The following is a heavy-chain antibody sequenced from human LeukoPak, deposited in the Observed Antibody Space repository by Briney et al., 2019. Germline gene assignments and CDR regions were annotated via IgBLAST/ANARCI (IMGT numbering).Heavy chain of an antibody. V-gene: IGHV3-23*01. D-gene: IGHD3-10*01. CDR2: ISGSGGST. CDR1: GFTFSSYG. Sequence: GGTLRLSRAASGFTFSSYGMSWVRQAPGKGLEWVSAISGSGGSTYYADSVKGRFTISRDNSKNALYLQMNSLRAEDTAVYYCARSDGYGLVGIWGQGTMVTVSS. CDR3: ARSDGYGLVGI. J-gene: IGHJ3*02.